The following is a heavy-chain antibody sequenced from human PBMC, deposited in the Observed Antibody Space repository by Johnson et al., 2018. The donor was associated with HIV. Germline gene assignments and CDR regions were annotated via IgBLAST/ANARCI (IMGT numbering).Heavy chain of an antibody. V-gene: IGHV3-43D*03. Sequence: VQLVESGGGLVQPGGSLRLSCAASGFTFDDYAMHWVRQAPGKGLEWVSLISWDGGSTYYEDSVKGRFTISRDNSKNSLYLQMNSLRAEDTALYYCAKDSRGLGAFDIWGQGTMVTVSS. D-gene: IGHD3-16*01. CDR1: GFTFDDYA. CDR2: ISWDGGST. CDR3: AKDSRGLGAFDI. J-gene: IGHJ3*02.